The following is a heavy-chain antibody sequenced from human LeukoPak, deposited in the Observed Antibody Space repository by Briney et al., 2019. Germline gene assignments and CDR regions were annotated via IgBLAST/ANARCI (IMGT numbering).Heavy chain of an antibody. CDR2: IYTGGTT. CDR1: RASISSND. CDR3: ARATSGTYYYFAD. Sequence: SETLSLTCTVSRASISSNDWNWIRQPAGKGLEWIGRIYTGGTTTYNPSLKSRVIMSVDTSKNQFSLKLSSVTAADTAVYYCARATSGTYYYFADWGQGTLVTVSS. D-gene: IGHD1-26*01. V-gene: IGHV4-4*07. J-gene: IGHJ4*02.